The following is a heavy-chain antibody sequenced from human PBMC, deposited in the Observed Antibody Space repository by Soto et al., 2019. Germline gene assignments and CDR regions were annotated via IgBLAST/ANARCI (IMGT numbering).Heavy chain of an antibody. V-gene: IGHV3-23*01. CDR2: ISGSADST. J-gene: IGHJ4*02. CDR3: AKDRNHYGSGSYFDY. CDR1: GFAFNIYA. D-gene: IGHD3-10*01. Sequence: GGSLRLSCAASGFAFNIYAMSWVRQSPGKGLEWVSVISGSADSTNYADSVKGRFTISRDNSKNTVYLQMNSLRVEDTAVYYCAKDRNHYGSGSYFDYWGQGTLVTVSS.